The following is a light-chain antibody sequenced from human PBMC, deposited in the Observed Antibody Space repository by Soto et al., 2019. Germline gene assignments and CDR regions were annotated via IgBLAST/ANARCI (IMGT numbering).Light chain of an antibody. CDR3: SSFAVNYNLV. J-gene: IGLJ2*01. CDR2: GVS. V-gene: IGLV2-8*01. Sequence: QSALTQPPSASGSPGQSVTISCTGTSSDVGGYTNVSWYQQPQGKAPKLMIFGVSKRPSGVPDHFTGSKSGNTAALTVSGVQAGDEAYYSCSSFAVNYNLVLGGGTQRTVL. CDR1: SSDVGGYTN.